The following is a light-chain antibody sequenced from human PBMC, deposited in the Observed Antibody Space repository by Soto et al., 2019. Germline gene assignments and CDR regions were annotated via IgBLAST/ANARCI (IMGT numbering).Light chain of an antibody. V-gene: IGKV1-5*01. J-gene: IGKJ1*01. CDR1: QSISSW. CDR2: AAS. CDR3: QHYNSYSEA. Sequence: DIQMTQSPSTLSASVGDRVTTTCRASQSISSWSAWYQQKPGKAPKLLIYAASSLQSGVPSRFSGSGSGTEFTLTISSLQPDDFATYYCQHYNSYSEAFGQGTKVDIK.